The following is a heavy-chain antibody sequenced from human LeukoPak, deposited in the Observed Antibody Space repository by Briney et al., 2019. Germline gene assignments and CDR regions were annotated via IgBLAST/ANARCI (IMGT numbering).Heavy chain of an antibody. D-gene: IGHD1-7*01. V-gene: IGHV3-11*05. CDR2: ISSSSSYT. Sequence: TGGSLRLSCAASGXTFSDYYMSWIRQAPGKGQEWVSYISSSSSYTNYADSVKGRFTISRDNAKNSLYLQMNSLRAEDTAVYYCARVGNLGIWALDYWGQGTLVTVSS. CDR1: GXTFSDYY. J-gene: IGHJ4*02. CDR3: ARVGNLGIWALDY.